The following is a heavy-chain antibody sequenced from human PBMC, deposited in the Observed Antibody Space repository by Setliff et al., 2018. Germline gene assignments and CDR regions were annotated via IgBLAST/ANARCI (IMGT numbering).Heavy chain of an antibody. CDR2: ISSSGSTI. J-gene: IGHJ1*01. CDR1: GFSFSSYE. V-gene: IGHV3-48*03. D-gene: IGHD1-26*01. CDR3: AKGPPSSGTYGGYFQH. Sequence: HPGGSLRLSCGASGFSFSSYEMNWVRQVPGKGLEWVSYISSSGSTIYYADSVKGRFTIARDNAKNALYLQMNSLRAEDTAVYYCAKGPPSSGTYGGYFQHWGQGTLVTVSS.